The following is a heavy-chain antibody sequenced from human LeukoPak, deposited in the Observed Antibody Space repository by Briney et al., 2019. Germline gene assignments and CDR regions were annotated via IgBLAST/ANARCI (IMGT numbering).Heavy chain of an antibody. Sequence: SETLSLTCTVSGGSISSYYWSWIRQPPGKGLEWIGYTYYSGSINYNPSLQSRVTISVDTSRSHFSMKLSSATAADTAVYYCARGERLGPDFWGQGTLVTVSS. V-gene: IGHV4-59*01. CDR3: ARGERLGPDF. D-gene: IGHD1-1*01. CDR2: TYYSGSI. CDR1: GGSISSYY. J-gene: IGHJ4*02.